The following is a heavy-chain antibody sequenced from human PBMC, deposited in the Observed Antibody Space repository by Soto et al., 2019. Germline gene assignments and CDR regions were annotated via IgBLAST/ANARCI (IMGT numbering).Heavy chain of an antibody. CDR2: IYYSGST. D-gene: IGHD3-10*01. J-gene: IGHJ4*02. CDR3: ASRRARGYKNSAFDY. V-gene: IGHV4-61*01. CDR1: GCSVSSGSYY. Sequence: PSETLSLPCPVSGCSVSSGSYYWSWIRQPPGKGLEWIGYIYYSGSTNYNPSLKSRVTISVDTSKNQFSLKLSSVTAADTAVYYCASRRARGYKNSAFDYWGQGTLVTVSS.